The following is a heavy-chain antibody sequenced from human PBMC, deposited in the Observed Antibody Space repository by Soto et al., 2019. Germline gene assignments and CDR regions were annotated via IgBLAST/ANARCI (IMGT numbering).Heavy chain of an antibody. Sequence: QLQLQESGSGLVKPSQTLSLTCAVSGGSISSGGYSWSWIRQPPGKGLEWIGYIYHSGSTYYNPSPQSRVTRSVDWPKNQFSLKLSSVTSADTAVYYCAAGGGLPRYYWGQGTLVTVSS. V-gene: IGHV4-30-2*01. CDR1: GGSISSGGYS. D-gene: IGHD5-12*01. J-gene: IGHJ4*02. CDR2: IYHSGST. CDR3: AAGGGLPRYY.